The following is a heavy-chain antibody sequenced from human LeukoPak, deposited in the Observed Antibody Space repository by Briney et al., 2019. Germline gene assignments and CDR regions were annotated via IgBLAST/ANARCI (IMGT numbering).Heavy chain of an antibody. J-gene: IGHJ4*02. Sequence: HTGGSLRLFCAASGFTFSSYAMHWVCQAPGKGLEWVAVISYDGSNKYYADSVKGRFTISRDNSKNTLYLQMNSLRAEDTAVYYCAVSHDSSGYSLDYWGQGTLVTVSS. V-gene: IGHV3-30-3*01. CDR2: ISYDGSNK. CDR3: AVSHDSSGYSLDY. D-gene: IGHD3-22*01. CDR1: GFTFSSYA.